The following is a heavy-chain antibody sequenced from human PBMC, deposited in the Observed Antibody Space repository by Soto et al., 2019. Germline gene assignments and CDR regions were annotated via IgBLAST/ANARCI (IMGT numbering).Heavy chain of an antibody. CDR2: ISYDGSNK. V-gene: IGHV3-30-3*01. CDR3: AREPILEWLLRYYYYGMDV. CDR1: GFTFSSYA. D-gene: IGHD3-3*01. Sequence: LGGSLRLSCAASGFTFSSYAMHWGRQAPGKGLEWVAVISYDGSNKYYADSVKGRFTISRDNSKNTLYLQMNSLRAEDTAVYYCAREPILEWLLRYYYYGMDVWGQGTTVTVSS. J-gene: IGHJ6*02.